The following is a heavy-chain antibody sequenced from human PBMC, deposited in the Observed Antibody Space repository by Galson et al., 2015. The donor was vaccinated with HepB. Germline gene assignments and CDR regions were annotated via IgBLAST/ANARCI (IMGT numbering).Heavy chain of an antibody. J-gene: IGHJ3*02. D-gene: IGHD2-21*01. CDR1: GYSFTRYW. CDR3: ALSDCGGDWFSRPSDAFDI. CDR2: IYPGDSDT. Sequence: QSGAEVKKPGESLKISCKGVGYSFTRYWIGWVRQMPGKGLEWMGIIYPGDSDTRYSPSFQGPVTISADKSSSTAYLQWSSLKASGTAMYYCALSDCGGDWFSRPSDAFDIWGQGTMIIVS. V-gene: IGHV5-51*03.